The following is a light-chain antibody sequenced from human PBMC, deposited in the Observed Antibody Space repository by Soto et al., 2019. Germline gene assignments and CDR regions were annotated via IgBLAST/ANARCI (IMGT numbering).Light chain of an antibody. CDR2: RNN. Sequence: QSVLTQPPSASGTPGQRVTISCSGSSSNIGSNYVYWYQQLPGTAPKLLIYRNNQRPSGVPDRFSGSKSGTSASLAISGLRSEDEADYYCAAWDDSLSGGRFGGGTKLTVL. J-gene: IGLJ2*01. V-gene: IGLV1-47*01. CDR1: SSNIGSNY. CDR3: AAWDDSLSGGR.